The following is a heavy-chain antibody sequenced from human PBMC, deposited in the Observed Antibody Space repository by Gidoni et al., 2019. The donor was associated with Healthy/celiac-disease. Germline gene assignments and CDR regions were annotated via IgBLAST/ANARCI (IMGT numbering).Heavy chain of an antibody. CDR2: INHSGST. CDR1: GGSFSGYY. J-gene: IGHJ3*02. V-gene: IGHV4-34*01. Sequence: QVQLQQWGAGLLKPSETLSLTCAVYGGSFSGYYWSWIRQPPGKGLEWIGEINHSGSTNYNPSLKSRVTISVDTSKNQFSLKLSSVTAADTAVYYCARAGYYDSSGHDAFDIWGQGTMVTVSS. CDR3: ARAGYYDSSGHDAFDI. D-gene: IGHD3-22*01.